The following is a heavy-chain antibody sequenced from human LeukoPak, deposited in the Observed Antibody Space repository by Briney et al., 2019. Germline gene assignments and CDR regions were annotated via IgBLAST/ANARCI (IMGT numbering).Heavy chain of an antibody. D-gene: IGHD2-8*01. J-gene: IGHJ6*03. CDR3: TKDTPHCTLTTCYSYYYMDV. Sequence: GGSLRLSCAASGFTFSSYAMSWVRQAPGKGLEWVSAISGSGGSTYYADSVKGRFTISRDNSKNTLYLQMNSLRAEDTAVYFCTKDTPHCTLTTCYSYYYMDVWGKGTTVTVSS. CDR2: ISGSGGST. CDR1: GFTFSSYA. V-gene: IGHV3-23*01.